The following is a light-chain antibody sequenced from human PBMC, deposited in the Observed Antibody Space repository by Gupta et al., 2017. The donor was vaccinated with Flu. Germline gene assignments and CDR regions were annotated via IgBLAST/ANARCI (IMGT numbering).Light chain of an antibody. CDR2: VAS. J-gene: IGKJ4*01. CDR3: MQALQAAT. Sequence: SISCKSSQSLLHANGRNYLDWYVQKPGQSPQLLIDVASNRASGVSDRFSGSGSGTEFTLKISRVEAEDVGVYYCMQALQAATFGGGTKVDIK. V-gene: IGKV2-28*01. CDR1: QSLLHANGRNY.